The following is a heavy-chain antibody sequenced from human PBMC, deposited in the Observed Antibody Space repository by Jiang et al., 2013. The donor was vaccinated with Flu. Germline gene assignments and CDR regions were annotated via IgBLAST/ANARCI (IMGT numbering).Heavy chain of an antibody. CDR1: GFTFTSHT. J-gene: IGHJ4*02. CDR2: ISYDGSYD. V-gene: IGHV3-30*04. D-gene: IGHD5-12*01. Sequence: QLLESGGGVVQPGRSLGLSCAASGFTFTSHTVHWVRQAPGRGLEWVAFISYDGSYDSYGDSVKGRFTISRDNSKNTVFLQMSSLRPEDTALYYCARGFTGFDSAPGFDFWGQGTLVTVSS. CDR3: ARGFTGFDSAPGFDF.